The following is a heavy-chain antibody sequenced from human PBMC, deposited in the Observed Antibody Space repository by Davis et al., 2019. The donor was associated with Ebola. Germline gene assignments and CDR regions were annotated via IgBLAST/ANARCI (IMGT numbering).Heavy chain of an antibody. D-gene: IGHD2-15*01. J-gene: IGHJ4*02. CDR1: GGSISSGSYY. CDR3: ARGRRYCSGGSCYSYRYYFDY. V-gene: IGHV4-61*09. Sequence: PSETLSLTCTVSGGSISSGSYYWSWIRQPAGKGLEWIGHIYTSGSTNYNPSLKSRVTISVDTSKNQFSLKLSSVTAADTAVYYCARGRRYCSGGSCYSYRYYFDYWGQGTLVTVSS. CDR2: IYTSGST.